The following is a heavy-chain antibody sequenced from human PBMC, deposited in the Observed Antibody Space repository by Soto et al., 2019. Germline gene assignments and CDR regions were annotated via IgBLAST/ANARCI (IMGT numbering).Heavy chain of an antibody. Sequence: QVQLVESGGGVVQPGRSLRLSCAASGFTFSSYGMHWVRQAPGKGLEWVAVISYDGSNKYYADSVKGRFTISRDNSKNTLYLQMNSLSAEDTAVYYCAKGGEGWFDPWGQGTLVTVSS. V-gene: IGHV3-30*18. J-gene: IGHJ5*02. CDR2: ISYDGSNK. CDR3: AKGGEGWFDP. D-gene: IGHD3-10*01. CDR1: GFTFSSYG.